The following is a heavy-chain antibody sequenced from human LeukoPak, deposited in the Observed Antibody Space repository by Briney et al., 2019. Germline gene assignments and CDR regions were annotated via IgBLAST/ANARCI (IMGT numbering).Heavy chain of an antibody. CDR3: AGTGYSSSWHFDY. V-gene: IGHV4-4*07. D-gene: IGHD6-13*01. Sequence: SETLSLTCTVSGGSINRYYWSWIRQPAGKGLEWIGRIYTSGSTNYSPSLKSRVTMSVDTSKNQFSLKLSSVTAADTAVYYCAGTGYSSSWHFDYWGQGTLVTVSS. CDR1: GGSINRYY. J-gene: IGHJ4*02. CDR2: IYTSGST.